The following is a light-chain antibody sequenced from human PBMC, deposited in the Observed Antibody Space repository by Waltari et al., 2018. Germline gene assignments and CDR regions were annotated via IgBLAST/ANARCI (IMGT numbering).Light chain of an antibody. CDR3: QQSYSVPFT. V-gene: IGKV1-39*01. CDR2: AAS. J-gene: IGKJ3*01. CDR1: QTINYY. Sequence: DIQVTQSPSSLSASVGARVPITCRASQTINYYLNWYQQKPGKAPKLLIYAASRLHSGAPSRFSGTVSGTEFTLTISSLQPEDFATYFCQQSYSVPFTFGPGTKVDIK.